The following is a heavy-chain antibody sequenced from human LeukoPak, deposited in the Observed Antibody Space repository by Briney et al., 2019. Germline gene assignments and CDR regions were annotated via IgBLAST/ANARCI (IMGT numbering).Heavy chain of an antibody. V-gene: IGHV3-48*04. J-gene: IGHJ6*03. CDR1: GFTFSSYS. CDR3: ARDWVAAAPPGYMDV. D-gene: IGHD6-13*01. CDR2: ISSSSSTI. Sequence: PGGSLRLSCAASGFTFSSYSMNWVRQAPGKGLEWVSYISSSSSTIYYADSVRGRFTTSRDNAKNSLYLQMNSLRAEDTAVYYCARDWVAAAPPGYMDVWGKGTTVTVSS.